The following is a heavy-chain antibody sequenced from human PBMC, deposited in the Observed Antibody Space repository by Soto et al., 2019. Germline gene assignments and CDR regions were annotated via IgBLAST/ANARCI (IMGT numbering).Heavy chain of an antibody. CDR2: IYSGGSA. V-gene: IGHV3-66*01. Sequence: GGSLRLSCAASGLTVSSNYMSWVRQAPGKGLEWVSIIYSGGSAYYADSVKGRFTISRDNSKNTLYLQMNSLRAEDTAVYYCAREMPYYDFWSGYNKMDVWGKGTTVTVSS. CDR1: GLTVSSNY. J-gene: IGHJ6*04. D-gene: IGHD3-3*01. CDR3: AREMPYYDFWSGYNKMDV.